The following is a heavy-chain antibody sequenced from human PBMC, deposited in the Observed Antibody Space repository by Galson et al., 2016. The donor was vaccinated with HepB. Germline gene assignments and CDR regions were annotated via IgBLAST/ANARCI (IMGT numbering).Heavy chain of an antibody. CDR3: ARGESGYDWDWFDP. Sequence: SVKVSCKASGYTFTTYYIHWVRQAPGQGLEWMGIINPSGGSTSYAQKFQGRVTMTRDTSTSKVYMELNSLRSDDTAVYFCARGESGYDWDWFDPWGQGTLVTVSS. CDR2: INPSGGST. D-gene: IGHD5-12*01. V-gene: IGHV1-46*01. J-gene: IGHJ5*02. CDR1: GYTFTTYY.